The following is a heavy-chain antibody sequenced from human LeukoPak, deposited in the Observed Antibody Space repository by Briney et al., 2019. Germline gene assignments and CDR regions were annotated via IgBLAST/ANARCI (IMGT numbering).Heavy chain of an antibody. CDR3: VRREGTWFDP. D-gene: IGHD1-26*01. CDR2: IDPSGGRT. Sequence: ASVKISCKASGYSFTSYYMHSGRQAPEQGVEWMGIIDPSGGRTIYSQKFQGSVTLTRDTSTSAVYMDLSRLQCEDTAVYYCVRREGTWFDPWGQGTLVTVSS. J-gene: IGHJ5*02. V-gene: IGHV1-46*01. CDR1: GYSFTSYY.